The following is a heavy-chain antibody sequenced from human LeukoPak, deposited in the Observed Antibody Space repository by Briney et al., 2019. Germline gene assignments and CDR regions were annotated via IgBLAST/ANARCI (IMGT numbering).Heavy chain of an antibody. V-gene: IGHV3-20*04. J-gene: IGHJ5*02. CDR2: INWNGGST. D-gene: IGHD2-15*01. Sequence: PGGSLRLSCAASGFTFDDYGMSWVRHAPGKGLEWVSGINWNGGSTGYADSVKGRFTISRDNAKNSLYLQMNSLRAEDTALYYCARVVVVAAPMGFDPWGQGTLVTVSS. CDR1: GFTFDDYG. CDR3: ARVVVVAAPMGFDP.